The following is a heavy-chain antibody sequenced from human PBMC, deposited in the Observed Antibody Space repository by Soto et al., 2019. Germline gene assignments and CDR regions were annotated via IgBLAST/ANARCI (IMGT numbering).Heavy chain of an antibody. CDR1: GGTFSSYA. D-gene: IGHD6-6*01. J-gene: IGHJ3*02. CDR2: IIPIFGTA. V-gene: IGHV1-69*01. CDR3: AGERGSSSSRRDSNAFDI. Sequence: QVQLVQSGAEVKKPGSSVKVSCKASGGTFSSYAISWVRQAPGQGLEWMGGIIPIFGTANYAQKFQGRVTITADESTSTASMELSSLRSEDTAVYYCAGERGSSSSRRDSNAFDICGQGTMVTVSS.